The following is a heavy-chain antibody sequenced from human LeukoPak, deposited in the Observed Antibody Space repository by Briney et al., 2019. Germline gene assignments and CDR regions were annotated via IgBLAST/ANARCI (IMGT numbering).Heavy chain of an antibody. D-gene: IGHD3-10*01. CDR3: VRHNTFFTGLGEFAYYFDY. V-gene: IGHV4-59*08. J-gene: IGHJ4*02. Sequence: SETLSLTCADPGGSISGYYLCWIRQTPGKGLGWVGYIYYSGDTKYNTSLKSRVTISVDTSKNQFSLKLSSVTAADTAVYYCVRHNTFFTGLGEFAYYFDYWGQGTLVTVSS. CDR1: GGSISGYY. CDR2: IYYSGDT.